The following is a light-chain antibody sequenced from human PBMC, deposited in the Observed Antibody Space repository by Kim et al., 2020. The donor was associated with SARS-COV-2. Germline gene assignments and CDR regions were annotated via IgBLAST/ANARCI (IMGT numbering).Light chain of an antibody. CDR3: CSYAGSSTLV. CDR2: EVS. Sequence: QSALTQPASVSGSHGQSITISCTGTSSDVGSYNLVSWYQQHPGKAPKLMIYEVSKRPSGVSNRFSGSKSGNTASLTISGLQAEDEADYYCCSYAGSSTLVFGGGTQLTVL. V-gene: IGLV2-23*02. J-gene: IGLJ2*01. CDR1: SSDVGSYNL.